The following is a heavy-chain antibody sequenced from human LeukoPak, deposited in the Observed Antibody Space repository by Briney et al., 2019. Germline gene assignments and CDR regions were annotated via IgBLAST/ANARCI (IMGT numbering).Heavy chain of an antibody. CDR3: ASSRGEPFFDY. V-gene: IGHV3-7*01. J-gene: IGHJ4*02. Sequence: EGSLRLSCAASGFTFSSYWMSWVRQAPGKGLEWVANIKQDGSEKYYVDSVKGRFTISRDNAKNSLYLQMNSLRAEDTAVYYCASSRGEPFFDYWGQGTLVTVSS. CDR1: GFTFSSYW. D-gene: IGHD1-14*01. CDR2: IKQDGSEK.